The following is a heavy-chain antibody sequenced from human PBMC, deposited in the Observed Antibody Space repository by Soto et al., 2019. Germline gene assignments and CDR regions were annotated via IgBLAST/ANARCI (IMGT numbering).Heavy chain of an antibody. V-gene: IGHV1-58*01. D-gene: IGHD3-10*01. CDR2: IVVGSGNT. J-gene: IGHJ3*02. Sequence: ASVKVSCKASGFTFTSSAVQWVRQARGQRLEWIGWIVVGSGNTNYAQKFQESVTITRDMSTSTAYMELSSLRSKDTAVYYCAAEYQGNDAFDIWGQGTMVTVSS. CDR1: GFTFTSSA. CDR3: AAEYQGNDAFDI.